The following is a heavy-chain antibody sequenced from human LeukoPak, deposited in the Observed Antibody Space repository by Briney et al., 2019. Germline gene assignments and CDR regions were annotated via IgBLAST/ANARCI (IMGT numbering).Heavy chain of an antibody. Sequence: ASVKVSCKASGYTFTSYYMHWVRQAPGQGLEWMGIINPSDGSTSYAQKFQGRVTMTRDTSISTAYMELSRLRSDDTAVYYCARVFSGYPLDYWGQGTLVTVSS. D-gene: IGHD3-22*01. CDR2: INPSDGST. V-gene: IGHV1-46*01. CDR3: ARVFSGYPLDY. J-gene: IGHJ4*02. CDR1: GYTFTSYY.